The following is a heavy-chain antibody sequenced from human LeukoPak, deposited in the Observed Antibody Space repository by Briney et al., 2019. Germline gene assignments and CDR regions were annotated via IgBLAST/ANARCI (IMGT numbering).Heavy chain of an antibody. D-gene: IGHD3-9*01. Sequence: PGGSLRLSCAASGFTFSSYAMSWVRQAPGKGLEWVSAISGSGGSTYYADSVKGRFTISRDNSKNTLYLQMNSLRAEDTAVYYCARDGDYDILTENYYYYYMDVWGKGTTVTISS. CDR2: ISGSGGST. CDR3: ARDGDYDILTENYYYYYMDV. CDR1: GFTFSSYA. V-gene: IGHV3-23*01. J-gene: IGHJ6*03.